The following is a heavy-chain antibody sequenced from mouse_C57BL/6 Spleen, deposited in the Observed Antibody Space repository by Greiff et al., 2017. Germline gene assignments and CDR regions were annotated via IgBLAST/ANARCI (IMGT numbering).Heavy chain of an antibody. CDR2: ISDGGSYT. CDR3: ARDRGNPSYAMDY. Sequence: EVHLVESGGGLVKPGGSLKLSCAASGFTFSSYAMSWVRQTPEKRLEWVASISDGGSYTYYPDNVKGRFTISRDNAKNNLYLQMSHLKSEDTAMYYCARDRGNPSYAMDYWGQGTSVTVSS. D-gene: IGHD2-1*01. CDR1: GFTFSSYA. J-gene: IGHJ4*01. V-gene: IGHV5-4*01.